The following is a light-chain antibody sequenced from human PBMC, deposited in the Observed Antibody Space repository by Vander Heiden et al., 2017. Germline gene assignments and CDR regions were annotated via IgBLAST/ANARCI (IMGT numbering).Light chain of an antibody. Sequence: QSALPQPASVSGSPGRSITISCTGTSSDVGSYNLVSWYQQHPGKAPKLMIYEVSKRPSGVSNRFSGSKSGNTASLTISGLQAEDEADYYCCSYAGSSTVVFGGGTKLTVL. CDR2: EVS. CDR3: CSYAGSSTVV. J-gene: IGLJ2*01. CDR1: SSDVGSYNL. V-gene: IGLV2-23*02.